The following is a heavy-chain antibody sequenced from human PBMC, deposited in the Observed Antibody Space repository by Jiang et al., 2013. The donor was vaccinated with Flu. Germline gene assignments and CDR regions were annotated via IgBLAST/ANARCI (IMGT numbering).Heavy chain of an antibody. J-gene: IGHJ2*01. Sequence: RQSPSRGLEWLGRTYYRSKWNHDYAVSVKSRITINPDTTQNQFSLQLNSMTPEDTAVYYCARASTGGWYFDLWGRGTLVTVSS. CDR2: TYYRSKWNH. V-gene: IGHV6-1*01. CDR3: ARASTGGWYFDL. D-gene: IGHD7-27*01.